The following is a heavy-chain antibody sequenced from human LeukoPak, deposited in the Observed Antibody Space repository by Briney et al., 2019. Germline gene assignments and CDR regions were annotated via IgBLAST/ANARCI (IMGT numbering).Heavy chain of an antibody. Sequence: GGSLRLSCTASGFTFSDYSMNWVRQAPGKGLEWVSSISRRSRHVYYAGSVKGRFTISRDNAWNSLYLQMNSLRAEDMAVYFCVRDLLGSGSTTAYLHHWGQGTLATVSS. J-gene: IGHJ1*01. V-gene: IGHV3-21*01. CDR3: VRDLLGSGSTTAYLHH. D-gene: IGHD1-1*01. CDR2: ISRRSRHV. CDR1: GFTFSDYS.